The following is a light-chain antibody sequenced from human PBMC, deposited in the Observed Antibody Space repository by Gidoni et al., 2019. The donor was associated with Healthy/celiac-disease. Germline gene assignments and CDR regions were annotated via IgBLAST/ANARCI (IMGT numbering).Light chain of an antibody. J-gene: IGKJ1*01. CDR3: QQYYSTPET. Sequence: DIFITHSPDSLAVSLGERATINCKSSQIVLYSSNNKNYLAWYQQKPGQPPKLLIYWASTRESGVPDRFSGSGSGTDFTLTISSLQAEDVAVYYCQQYYSTPETFGQGTKVEIK. CDR1: QIVLYSSNNKNY. V-gene: IGKV4-1*01. CDR2: WAS.